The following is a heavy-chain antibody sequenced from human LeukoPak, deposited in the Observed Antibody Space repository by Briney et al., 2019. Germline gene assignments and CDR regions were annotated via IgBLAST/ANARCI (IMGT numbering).Heavy chain of an antibody. D-gene: IGHD5-12*01. Sequence: PSETLSLTCTVSGGSISSYYWSWIRQPPGKGLEWIGYIYYSGSTNYNPSLKSRVTISVDTSKNQFSLKLSSVTAADTAVYYCARALGGYSGYDSRGYWGQGTLVTVSS. CDR1: GGSISSYY. V-gene: IGHV4-59*01. CDR2: IYYSGST. J-gene: IGHJ4*02. CDR3: ARALGGYSGYDSRGY.